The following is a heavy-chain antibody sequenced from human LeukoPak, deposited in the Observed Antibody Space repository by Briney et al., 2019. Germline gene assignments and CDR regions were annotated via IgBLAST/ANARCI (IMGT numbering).Heavy chain of an antibody. CDR2: ISAYNGNT. CDR3: ARGTPAAMRNYYYYYGMDV. V-gene: IGHV1-18*01. CDR1: GYTFTSYG. J-gene: IGHJ6*02. Sequence: ASVKVSCKASGYTFTSYGTSWVRQAPGQGLEWMGWISAYNGNTNYAQKLQGRVTMTTDTSTSTAYMELRSLRSDDTAVYYCARGTPAAMRNYYYYYGMDVWGQGTTVTVSS. D-gene: IGHD2-2*01.